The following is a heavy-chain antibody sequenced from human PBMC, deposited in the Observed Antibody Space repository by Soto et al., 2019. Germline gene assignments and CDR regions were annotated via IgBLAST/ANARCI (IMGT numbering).Heavy chain of an antibody. CDR3: ARDSAGTTDGMDV. V-gene: IGHV1-2*02. D-gene: IGHD1-7*01. CDR1: GGTFSSYA. J-gene: IGHJ6*02. CDR2: INPNSGGT. Sequence: ASVKVSCKASGGTFSSYAISWVRQAPGQGLEWMGWINPNSGGTNYAQKFQGRVTLTRDTSISTAYMALSRLRSDDTAVYYCARDSAGTTDGMDVWGQRTTVTVSS.